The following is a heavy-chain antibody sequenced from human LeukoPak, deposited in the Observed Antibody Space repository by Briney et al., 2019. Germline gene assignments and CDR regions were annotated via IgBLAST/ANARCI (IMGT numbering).Heavy chain of an antibody. D-gene: IGHD3-10*01. CDR3: ARDPDYGSGSYHFYYFDH. Sequence: ASVKVSCKASGYTFTGYYMHWVRQAPGQGLEWMGWIKPNGSGANFAQKFQGRVTMTRDTSISTAYMELSRLRSDDTAVYYCARDPDYGSGSYHFYYFDHWGQGTLVTVSS. V-gene: IGHV1-2*02. CDR2: IKPNGSGA. CDR1: GYTFTGYY. J-gene: IGHJ4*02.